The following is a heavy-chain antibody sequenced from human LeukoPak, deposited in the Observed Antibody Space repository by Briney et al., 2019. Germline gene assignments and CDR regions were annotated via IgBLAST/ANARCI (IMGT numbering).Heavy chain of an antibody. CDR3: TRDWGTRGFDY. V-gene: IGHV3-49*04. D-gene: IGHD3-16*01. Sequence: PGGSLRLSCAASGFTFSSYAMSWVRQAPGKGLEWVGFIRSKAYGGTTEYAASVKGRFTISRDDSKSIAYLQMNSLRTEDTAVYYCTRDWGTRGFDYWGQGTLVIVSS. J-gene: IGHJ4*02. CDR2: IRSKAYGGTT. CDR1: GFTFSSYA.